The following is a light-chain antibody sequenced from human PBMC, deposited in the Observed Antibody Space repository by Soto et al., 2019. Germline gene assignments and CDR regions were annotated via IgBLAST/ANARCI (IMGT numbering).Light chain of an antibody. Sequence: EIVLTQSPGTLSLSPGERVTLSCRASQSLSSGYLAWYQQKFGQAPRLLIYDASRRATGIPERFSGSGSGTDFTLTITRLEPEVFAVYYCQHYGSSPTFGLGTKVEIK. V-gene: IGKV3-20*01. CDR1: QSLSSGY. CDR2: DAS. CDR3: QHYGSSPT. J-gene: IGKJ1*01.